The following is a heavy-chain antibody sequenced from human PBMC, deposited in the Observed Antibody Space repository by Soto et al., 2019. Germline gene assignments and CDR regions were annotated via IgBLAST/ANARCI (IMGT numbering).Heavy chain of an antibody. V-gene: IGHV4-59*01. CDR1: GGSISSYY. CDR3: ARDRCSGGSCQFDP. J-gene: IGHJ5*02. D-gene: IGHD2-15*01. Sequence: SETLSLTCTVSGGSISSYYWSWIRQPPGKGLEWIGYIYYSGSTNYNPSLKSRVTISVDTSKNQFSLKLSSVTAADTAVYYCARDRCSGGSCQFDPWGQGTLVTVSS. CDR2: IYYSGST.